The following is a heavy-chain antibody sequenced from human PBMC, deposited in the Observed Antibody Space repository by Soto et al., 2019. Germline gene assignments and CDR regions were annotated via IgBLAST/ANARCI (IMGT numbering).Heavy chain of an antibody. CDR2: INPSGGST. J-gene: IGHJ3*02. V-gene: IGHV1-46*03. CDR3: ARALLAAAGRRDLFYI. D-gene: IGHD6-13*01. Sequence: ASVKVSCKASGYTFTSYYMHWVRQAPGQGLEWMGIINPSGGSTSYAQKFQGRVTMTRDTSTSTVYMELSSLRSEDTAVYYCARALLAAAGRRDLFYIRAQGTLVPVSS. CDR1: GYTFTSYY.